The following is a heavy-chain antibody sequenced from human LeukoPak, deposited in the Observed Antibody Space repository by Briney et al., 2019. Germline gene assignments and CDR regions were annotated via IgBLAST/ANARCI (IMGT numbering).Heavy chain of an antibody. Sequence: ASVKVSGKASGYTFTGYYMHWVRQAPGQGLEWMGWVNPNSDGTNYAQKFQGRVTMTRDTSISTAYMELSRLRSDDTAVYYCATPLGYCSGGSCSDYWGQGTLVTVSS. V-gene: IGHV1-2*02. CDR1: GYTFTGYY. J-gene: IGHJ4*02. CDR3: ATPLGYCSGGSCSDY. D-gene: IGHD2-15*01. CDR2: VNPNSDGT.